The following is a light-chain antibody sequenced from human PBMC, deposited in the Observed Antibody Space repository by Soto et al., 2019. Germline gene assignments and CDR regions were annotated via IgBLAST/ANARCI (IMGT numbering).Light chain of an antibody. Sequence: DIQMTQSPSSVSASVGDRVTITCRASQDIGSWLAWYQQKPGKAPDLLIYGASSLQSGVPSRFYGSGSGTDFTLTISSLQPEDFATYYCQQGGSFPFTFGQGTRLEIK. CDR1: QDIGSW. CDR3: QQGGSFPFT. J-gene: IGKJ5*01. V-gene: IGKV1-12*01. CDR2: GAS.